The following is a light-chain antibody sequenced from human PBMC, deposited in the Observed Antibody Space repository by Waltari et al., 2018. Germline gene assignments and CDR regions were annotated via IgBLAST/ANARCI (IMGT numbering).Light chain of an antibody. J-gene: IGKJ2*01. Sequence: DIQMTQSPSTLSASVGDRVTITCRASQSSSSWLAWYQQKPGKAPNLLIYKASSLESGVPSRFSGSGSGTEVTLTISSLQPDDFATYYCQQYNSYSRTFGQGTKLEIK. V-gene: IGKV1-5*03. CDR2: KAS. CDR3: QQYNSYSRT. CDR1: QSSSSW.